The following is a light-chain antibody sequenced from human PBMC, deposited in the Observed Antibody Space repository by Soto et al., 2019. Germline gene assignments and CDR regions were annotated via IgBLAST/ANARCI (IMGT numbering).Light chain of an antibody. J-gene: IGKJ4*01. CDR2: AAS. CDR1: QGISSY. CDR3: QQLNSYPHT. V-gene: IGKV1-9*01. Sequence: IQLTQSPSSLSASVGDRVTITCRASQGISSYLAWYQQKPGKAPKLLIYAASTLQSGVPSRFSGSGSGTDSTLTISSLQPEDFATYYCQQLNSYPHTFGGGTKVEIK.